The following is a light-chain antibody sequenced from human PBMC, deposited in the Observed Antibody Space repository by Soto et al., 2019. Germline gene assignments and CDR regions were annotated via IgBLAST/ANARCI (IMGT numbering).Light chain of an antibody. Sequence: QSVLTQPPSVSEAPGQRIAISCTGSSSNIGTNAVTWYQHLPGKAPKVLIHYDNLLPSGVSDRFSVSRSGTSASLAISRVQSEDEADYYCGAWYDSLNAYVFGTGTKLTVL. CDR2: YDN. V-gene: IGLV1-36*01. CDR3: GAWYDSLNAYV. CDR1: SSNIGTNA. J-gene: IGLJ1*01.